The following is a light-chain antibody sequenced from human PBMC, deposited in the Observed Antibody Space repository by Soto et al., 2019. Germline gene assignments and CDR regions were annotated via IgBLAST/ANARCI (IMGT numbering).Light chain of an antibody. V-gene: IGKV4-1*01. CDR2: WAS. J-gene: IGKJ5*01. CDR3: QQYYSTPIT. Sequence: DIVLIPSPDSLAVSLGARATINCKSSQSVLYSSNNKNYLAWYQQKPGQPPKLLIYWASTRESGVPGRFSGSGSGTDFTLTISSLQAEDVAVYYCQQYYSTPITFGQGTRLEIK. CDR1: QSVLYSSNNKNY.